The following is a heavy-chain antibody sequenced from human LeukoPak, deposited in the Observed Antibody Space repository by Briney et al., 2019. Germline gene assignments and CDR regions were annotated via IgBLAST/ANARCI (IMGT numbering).Heavy chain of an antibody. Sequence: SETLSLTCTVSGGSISSYYWSWIRQPPGKGLEWIGYIYYSGSTNYNPSLKSRVTISVDTSKNQFSLKLSSVTAADTAVYYCAKDPVAAPMGIDYYYYGMDVWGQGTTVTVSS. J-gene: IGHJ6*02. CDR3: AKDPVAAPMGIDYYYYGMDV. V-gene: IGHV4-59*12. CDR1: GGSISSYY. D-gene: IGHD6-6*01. CDR2: IYYSGST.